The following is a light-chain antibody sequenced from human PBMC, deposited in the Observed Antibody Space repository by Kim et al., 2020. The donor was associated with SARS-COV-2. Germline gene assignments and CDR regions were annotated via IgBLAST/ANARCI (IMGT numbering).Light chain of an antibody. CDR3: CSYAGSYTGV. CDR1: SSDVGGYNY. V-gene: IGLV2-11*01. Sequence: GQAVPISWTGTSSDVGGYNYVSWYQQHPGKAPKLMIYDVSKRPSGVPDRFSGSKSGNTASLTISGLQAEDEADYYCCSYAGSYTGVFGTGTKVTVL. CDR2: DVS. J-gene: IGLJ1*01.